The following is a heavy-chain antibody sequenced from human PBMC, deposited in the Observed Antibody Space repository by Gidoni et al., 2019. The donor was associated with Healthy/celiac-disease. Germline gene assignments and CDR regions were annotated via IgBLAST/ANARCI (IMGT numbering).Heavy chain of an antibody. CDR1: GFTVSSNY. J-gene: IGHJ3*02. D-gene: IGHD2-15*01. CDR2: IYSGGST. V-gene: IGHV3-53*02. CDR3: ASAVFLRGWYLPTLGAFDI. Sequence: EVQLVETGGGLIQPGGSLRLSCAASGFTVSSNYMSWVRQAPGKGLEWVSVIYSGGSTYYADSVKGRFTISRDNSKNTLYLQMNSLRAEDTAVYYCASAVFLRGWYLPTLGAFDIWGQGTMVTVSS.